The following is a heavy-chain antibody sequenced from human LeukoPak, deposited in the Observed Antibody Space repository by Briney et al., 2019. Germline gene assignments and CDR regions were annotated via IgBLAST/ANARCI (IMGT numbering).Heavy chain of an antibody. V-gene: IGHV3-33*01. CDR1: GFTFSSYA. Sequence: GGSLRLSCAASGFTFSSYAMHWVRQAPGKGLEWVAVIWYDGSNKYYADSVKGRFTIFRDHSKNTLYLQMKSLRAEDTAVYYCAREPEIAVAGTLGYWGQGTLVTVSS. CDR2: IWYDGSNK. CDR3: AREPEIAVAGTLGY. J-gene: IGHJ4*02. D-gene: IGHD6-19*01.